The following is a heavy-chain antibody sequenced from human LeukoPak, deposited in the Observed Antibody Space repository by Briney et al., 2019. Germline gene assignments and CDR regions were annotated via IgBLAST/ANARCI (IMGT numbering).Heavy chain of an antibody. J-gene: IGHJ4*02. Sequence: PSETLSLTCSVSGDSISSLYWNCIRQPPGKGLEWIGFIYHSGTVTYNPSLKSRGTISVDTSKNQVSLKLTSVTAADTAVYYCAKSRLGTDTSTVHSFVYWGQGILVTVSS. CDR2: IYHSGTV. CDR1: GDSISSLY. V-gene: IGHV4-59*11. D-gene: IGHD4-11*01. CDR3: AKSRLGTDTSTVHSFVY.